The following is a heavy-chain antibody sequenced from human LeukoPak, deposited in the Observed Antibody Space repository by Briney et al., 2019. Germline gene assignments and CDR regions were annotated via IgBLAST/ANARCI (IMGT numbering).Heavy chain of an antibody. CDR3: TKELHVAVAVADYYYFYMDV. CDR2: INSNGDST. CDR1: GFTFSIFT. Sequence: GGSLRLSCEASGFTFSIFTMSWVRQAPGKGLEWISTINSNGDSTYYADSVKGRFAISRDNSKNTLYLHMDSLRPDDTAIYYCTKELHVAVAVADYYYFYMDVWGRGTAVTVSS. J-gene: IGHJ6*03. D-gene: IGHD6-19*01. V-gene: IGHV3-23*01.